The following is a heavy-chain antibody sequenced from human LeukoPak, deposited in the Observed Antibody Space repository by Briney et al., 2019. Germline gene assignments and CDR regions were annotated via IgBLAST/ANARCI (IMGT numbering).Heavy chain of an antibody. J-gene: IGHJ4*02. D-gene: IGHD5-18*01. CDR1: GGTFSSYA. CDR2: IIPIFGTA. Sequence: SVKVSCKASGGTFSSYAISWVRQAPGQGLEWMGGIIPIFGTANYAQKFQGRVTMTRNTSIGTAYMELSSLRSEDTAVYYCARGLKRGTYIYGMGYWGQGTLVTVSS. V-gene: IGHV1-69*05. CDR3: ARGLKRGTYIYGMGY.